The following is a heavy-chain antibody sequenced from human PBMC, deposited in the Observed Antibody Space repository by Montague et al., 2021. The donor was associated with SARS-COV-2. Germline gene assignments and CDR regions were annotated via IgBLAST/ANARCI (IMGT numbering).Heavy chain of an antibody. J-gene: IGHJ6*02. D-gene: IGHD3-10*01. CDR3: ASGIYPSGSYYNRYYYGLNI. V-gene: IGHV4-34*01. CDR2: INHSANT. CDR1: GGSLSGYY. Sequence: SETLSLTCAVYGGSLSGYYWSWIRQPPEKGLEWIGEINHSANTKYNPSXXSPVTISIDTSKNQFSLKMTSVTAAGTATYYCASGIYPSGSYYNRYYYGLNIWGPGTMVIVSS.